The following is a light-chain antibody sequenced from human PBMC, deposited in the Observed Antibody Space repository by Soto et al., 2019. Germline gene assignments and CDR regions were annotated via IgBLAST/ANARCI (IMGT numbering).Light chain of an antibody. CDR1: NSDIGTFDY. J-gene: IGLJ2*01. Sequence: QSVLTQPASVSGSPGQSITISCTGTNSDIGTFDYVSWYQHHPGKAPKLMIYDVNNRPSGVSNRFSGSKSGNTASLTISGLQAADEADYYCSSYTTSNTLVLFGGGTKLTVL. V-gene: IGLV2-14*03. CDR3: SSYTTSNTLVL. CDR2: DVN.